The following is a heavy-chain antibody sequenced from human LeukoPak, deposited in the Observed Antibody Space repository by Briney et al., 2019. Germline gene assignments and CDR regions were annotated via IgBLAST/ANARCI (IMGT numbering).Heavy chain of an antibody. J-gene: IGHJ4*02. D-gene: IGHD1-7*01. V-gene: IGHV1-2*04. CDR1: GYTFTGYY. CDR2: INPNSGGT. CDR3: AREGNWNYYFDY. Sequence: GASVTVSCTASGYTFTGYYMHWVRQAPGQGLEWMGWINPNSGGTNYAQKFQGWVTMTRDTSISTAYMELSRLRSDDTAVYYCAREGNWNYYFDYWGQGTLVTVSS.